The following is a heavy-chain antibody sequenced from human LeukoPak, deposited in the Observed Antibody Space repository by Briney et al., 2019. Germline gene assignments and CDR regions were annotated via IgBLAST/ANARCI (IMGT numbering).Heavy chain of an antibody. D-gene: IGHD3-16*01. Sequence: GGSLRLSCVASGFAFDNYAMHWVRQTPGKGLEWVSGIIWNGGNIGYADSAKGRFTISRDNAKSTLYLQMNSLSTEDTAFYYCAKQDAIAYNYYYGLDVWGQGTTVTVSS. J-gene: IGHJ6*02. CDR1: GFAFDNYA. V-gene: IGHV3-9*01. CDR3: AKQDAIAYNYYYGLDV. CDR2: IIWNGGNI.